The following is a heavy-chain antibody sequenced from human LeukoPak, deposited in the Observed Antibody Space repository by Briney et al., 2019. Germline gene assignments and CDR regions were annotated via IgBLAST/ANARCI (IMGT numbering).Heavy chain of an antibody. D-gene: IGHD6-19*01. V-gene: IGHV3-23*01. CDR1: GFTFSSYA. CDR2: ISGSGGST. CDR3: AMTPYSSGWYFFDY. Sequence: HAGGSLRLPCAASGFTFSSYAMSWVRQAPGKGLEWVSAISGSGGSTYYADSVKGRFTISRDNSKNTLYLQMNSLRAEDTAVYYCAMTPYSSGWYFFDYWGQGTLVTVSS. J-gene: IGHJ4*02.